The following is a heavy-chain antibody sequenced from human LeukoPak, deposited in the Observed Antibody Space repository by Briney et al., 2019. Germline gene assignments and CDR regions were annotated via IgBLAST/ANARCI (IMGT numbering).Heavy chain of an antibody. Sequence: GGSLRLSCAASGFTFSSYGTHWVRQAPGKGLEWVSSISSSSTYIYYADSVKGRFTISRDDAKNSLYLQMNSLRGDDTAFYYCARGESRQVDWGQGTLVTVSS. V-gene: IGHV3-21*01. CDR1: GFTFSSYG. J-gene: IGHJ4*02. D-gene: IGHD6-6*01. CDR3: ARGESRQVD. CDR2: ISSSSTYI.